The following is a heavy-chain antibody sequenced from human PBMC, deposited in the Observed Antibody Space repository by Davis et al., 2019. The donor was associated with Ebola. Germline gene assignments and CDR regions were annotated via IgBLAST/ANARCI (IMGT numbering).Heavy chain of an antibody. V-gene: IGHV4-59*12. CDR3: AREGTVTPLDY. CDR2: IYYLGST. CDR1: SGSISNYY. D-gene: IGHD4-17*01. J-gene: IGHJ4*02. Sequence: SETLSLTCTVSSGSISNYYWSWVRQPPGERLQWIGYIYYLGSTNYNPSLKSRVTISVDTSRNQFSLKLSSVTAADTAVYYCAREGTVTPLDYWGQGTLVTVSS.